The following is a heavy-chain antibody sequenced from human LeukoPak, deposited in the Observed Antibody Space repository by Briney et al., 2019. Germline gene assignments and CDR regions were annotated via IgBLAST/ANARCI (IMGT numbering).Heavy chain of an antibody. D-gene: IGHD2-2*01. Sequence: GGSLRLSCAASGFTFSNACMNWVRQAPGKGLEWVSSISSSSSYIYYADSVKGRFTISRDNAKNSLYLQMNSLRAEDTAVYYCARDLLKTYIVVVPAAFDPWGQGTLVTVSS. V-gene: IGHV3-21*01. J-gene: IGHJ5*02. CDR1: GFTFSNAC. CDR3: ARDLLKTYIVVVPAAFDP. CDR2: ISSSSSYI.